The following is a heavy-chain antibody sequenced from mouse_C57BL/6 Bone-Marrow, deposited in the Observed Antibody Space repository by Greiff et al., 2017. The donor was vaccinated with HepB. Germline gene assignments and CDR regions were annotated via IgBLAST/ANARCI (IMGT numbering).Heavy chain of an antibody. V-gene: IGHV1-26*01. J-gene: IGHJ2*01. CDR2: INPNNGGT. Sequence: EVQLQQSGPELVKPGASVKISCKASGYTFTDYYMNWVKQSHGKSLEWIGDINPNNGGTSYNQKFKGKATLTVDKSSSTAYMELRSLTSEDSAVYYCARLRGTRQLRLRMDYWGQGTTLTVSS. CDR3: ARLRGTRQLRLRMDY. CDR1: GYTFTDYY. D-gene: IGHD3-2*02.